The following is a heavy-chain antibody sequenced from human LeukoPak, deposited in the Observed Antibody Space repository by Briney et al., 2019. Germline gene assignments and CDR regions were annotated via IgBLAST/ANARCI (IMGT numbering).Heavy chain of an antibody. V-gene: IGHV3-49*03. D-gene: IGHD3-3*01. Sequence: GGSLRLSCTASGFTFGDYAMSWFRQAPGKGLEWVGFIRSKAYGGTTEYAASVKGRFTISRDDSKSIAYLQMNSLKPEDTAVYYCTSATYYDFGYYYYMDVWGKGTTVTVSS. J-gene: IGHJ6*03. CDR1: GFTFGDYA. CDR2: IRSKAYGGTT. CDR3: TSATYYDFGYYYYMDV.